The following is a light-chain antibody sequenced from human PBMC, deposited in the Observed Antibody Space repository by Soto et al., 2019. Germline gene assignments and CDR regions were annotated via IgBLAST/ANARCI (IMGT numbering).Light chain of an antibody. Sequence: DIQMTQSPPSLSASVGDRVTITCRASKGINNYLAWFQQQPGTAPKPLIYATSTLHSGVPSRFTGSGSGTEFTLTITSLQPEDFVTYYCQQYNSYPWTFGQGTMVEVK. CDR3: QQYNSYPWT. CDR2: ATS. V-gene: IGKV1-16*01. CDR1: KGINNY. J-gene: IGKJ1*01.